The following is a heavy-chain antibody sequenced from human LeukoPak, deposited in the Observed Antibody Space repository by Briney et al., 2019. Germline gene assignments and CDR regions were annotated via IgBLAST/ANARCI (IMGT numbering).Heavy chain of an antibody. D-gene: IGHD3-3*01. CDR2: ISYDGSNK. CDR3: ARDRSGYFQN. J-gene: IGHJ1*01. V-gene: IGHV3-30*03. CDR1: GFTFSTYG. Sequence: GGSLRLSCAASGFTFSTYGMHWVRQAPGKGLEWVAVISYDGSNKYCADSVKGRFTISRDNSKNTLYLQMNSLRTEDTAVYYCARDRSGYFQNWGQGTLVTVSS.